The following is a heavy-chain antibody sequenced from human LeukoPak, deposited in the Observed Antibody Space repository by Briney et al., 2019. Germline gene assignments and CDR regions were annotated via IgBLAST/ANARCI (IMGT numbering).Heavy chain of an antibody. D-gene: IGHD6-19*01. Sequence: SETLSLTCTVSGGSISSSSYYWSWIRQPPGKGLEWIGEINHSGSTNYNPSLKSRVTISVDTSKNQFSLKLSSVTAADTAVYYCARGRGYSSGWYVHGGMDVWGQGTTVTVSS. V-gene: IGHV4-39*07. CDR3: ARGRGYSSGWYVHGGMDV. CDR2: INHSGST. J-gene: IGHJ6*02. CDR1: GGSISSSSYY.